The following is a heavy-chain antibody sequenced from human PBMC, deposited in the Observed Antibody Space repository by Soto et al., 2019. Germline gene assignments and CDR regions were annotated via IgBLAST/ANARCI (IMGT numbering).Heavy chain of an antibody. CDR2: ISSSSSYI. J-gene: IGHJ4*02. D-gene: IGHD3-22*01. V-gene: IGHV3-21*01. CDR1: GFTFSSYS. CDR3: ARSGEVVPLDY. Sequence: GSLSLSCAAVGFTFSSYSMNLVRQAPGKGLEWVSSISSSSSYIYYADSVKGRFTISRDNAKNSLYLQMNSLRAEDTAVYYCARSGEVVPLDYWGQGTLVTVSS.